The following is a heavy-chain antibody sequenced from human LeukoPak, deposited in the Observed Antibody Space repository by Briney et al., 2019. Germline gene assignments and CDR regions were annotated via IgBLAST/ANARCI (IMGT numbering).Heavy chain of an antibody. Sequence: PSETLSPTCAVYGGSFSGYYWSWIRQPPGKGLEWIGEINHSGSTNYNPSLKSRVTISVDTSKNQFSLKLSSVTAADTAVYYCARGLIEWLRLYYYYYMDVWGKGTTVTVSS. CDR3: ARGLIEWLRLYYYYYMDV. V-gene: IGHV4-34*01. J-gene: IGHJ6*03. CDR1: GGSFSGYY. D-gene: IGHD5-12*01. CDR2: INHSGST.